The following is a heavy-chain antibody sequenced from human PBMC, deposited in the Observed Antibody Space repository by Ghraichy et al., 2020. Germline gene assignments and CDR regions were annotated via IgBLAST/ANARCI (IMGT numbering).Heavy chain of an antibody. CDR3: AREKGAGTYMGFDY. CDR1: GGSITTDNW. J-gene: IGHJ4*02. CDR2: IFHNGNT. D-gene: IGHD1-26*01. V-gene: IGHV4-4*02. Sequence: SETLSLTCAVSGGSITTDNWWHWLRQSPEKGLEWIGEIFHNGNTNSNPSLKSRVTMSVDKSQSQFSLMLPSLTAADTAVYFCAREKGAGTYMGFDYWGQGILVTVSS.